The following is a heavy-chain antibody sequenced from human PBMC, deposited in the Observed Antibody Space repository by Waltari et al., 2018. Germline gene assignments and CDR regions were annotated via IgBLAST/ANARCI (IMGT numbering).Heavy chain of an antibody. V-gene: IGHV3-30*02. CDR3: AKGLAAAVAGLFDY. D-gene: IGHD6-13*01. CDR2: IRYDGSNK. J-gene: IGHJ4*02. Sequence: QVQLVESGGGVVQPGGSLRLSCAASGFTFSSYGMHWFRQAPGKGLEWVAFIRYDGSNKYYADSVKGRFTISRDNSKNTLYLQMNSLRAEDTAVYYCAKGLAAAVAGLFDYWGQGTLVTVSS. CDR1: GFTFSSYG.